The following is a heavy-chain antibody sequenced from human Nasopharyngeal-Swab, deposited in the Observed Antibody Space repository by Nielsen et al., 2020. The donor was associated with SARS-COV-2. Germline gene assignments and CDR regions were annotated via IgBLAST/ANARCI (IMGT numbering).Heavy chain of an antibody. CDR2: IGRDGVKT. Sequence: GESLKISCAASGFTFSSYGMTWVRQAPGRGLEWVATIGRDGVKTYHADSVKGRFTICRDNSKNSLYLQMNSLRAEDTAVFYCVRLSIAAAGFDFWGQGTLVTVSS. J-gene: IGHJ4*02. CDR3: VRLSIAAAGFDF. V-gene: IGHV3-23*01. CDR1: GFTFSSYG. D-gene: IGHD6-13*01.